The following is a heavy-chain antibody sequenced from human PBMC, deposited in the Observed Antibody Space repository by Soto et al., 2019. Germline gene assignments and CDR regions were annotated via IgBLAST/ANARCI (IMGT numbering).Heavy chain of an antibody. J-gene: IGHJ4*02. CDR3: ARHAGPYRSFEY. D-gene: IGHD3-16*02. Sequence: PSETLSLTCTGSGGSIGSSYWSWIRQPPGKGLEWIGYIYYSGSTDYNPSLKSRVTMSVDTSKNQFSLKLSSVTAADTAVYYCARHAGPYRSFEYWGQGTLVTVS. CDR1: GGSIGSSY. CDR2: IYYSGST. V-gene: IGHV4-59*08.